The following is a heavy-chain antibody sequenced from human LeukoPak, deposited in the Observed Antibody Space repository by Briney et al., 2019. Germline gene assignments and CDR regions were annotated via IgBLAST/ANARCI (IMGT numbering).Heavy chain of an antibody. CDR3: ARDLLNYGDYWRDWFDP. J-gene: IGHJ5*02. CDR2: INTNTGNP. Sequence: EASVKVSCKASGYTFTSYAMNWVRQAPGQGLEWMGWINTNTGNPAYAQGFTGRFVFSLDTSVSTAYLQISSLKAEDTAVYYCARDLLNYGDYWRDWFDPWGQGTLVTVSS. CDR1: GYTFTSYA. D-gene: IGHD4-17*01. V-gene: IGHV7-4-1*02.